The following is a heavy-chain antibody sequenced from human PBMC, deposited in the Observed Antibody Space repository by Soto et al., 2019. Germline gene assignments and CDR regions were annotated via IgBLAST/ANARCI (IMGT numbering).Heavy chain of an antibody. J-gene: IGHJ4*02. CDR1: GFTLYDFA. CDR2: MSWNRGSI. Sequence: GGSLRLSCLASGFTLYDFAMHGVRQAPGKGLEWVSGMSWNRGSIVYADSVKGRFTISRDNAKNSLYLQMNSLRPEDTALYYCAKDISLGELSAPDHWGQGTLVTVSS. V-gene: IGHV3-9*01. CDR3: AKDISLGELSAPDH. D-gene: IGHD3-16*02.